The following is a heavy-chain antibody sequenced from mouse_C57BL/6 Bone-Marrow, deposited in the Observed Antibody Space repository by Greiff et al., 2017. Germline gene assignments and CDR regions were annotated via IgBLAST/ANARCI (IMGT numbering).Heavy chain of an antibody. CDR1: GYTFTSYW. D-gene: IGHD1-1*01. CDR3: ARESLLLPPEYFDV. Sequence: QVQLKQPGAELVMPGASVKLSCKASGYTFTSYWMHWVKQRPGQGLEWIGEIDPSDSYTNYNQKFKGKSTLTVDKSSSTAYIQLSSLTSEDSAVYYCARESLLLPPEYFDVWGTGTTVTVSS. CDR2: IDPSDSYT. V-gene: IGHV1-69*01. J-gene: IGHJ1*03.